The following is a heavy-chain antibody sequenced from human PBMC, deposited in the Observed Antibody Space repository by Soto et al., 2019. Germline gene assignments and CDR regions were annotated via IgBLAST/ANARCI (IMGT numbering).Heavy chain of an antibody. J-gene: IGHJ6*03. CDR2: ISSSSSTI. V-gene: IGHV3-48*01. CDR1: GFTFSSYS. CDR3: ARDERPSGSSWYRDYMDV. Sequence: GGSLRLSCAASGFTFSSYSMNWVRQAPGKGLEWVSYISSSSSTIYYADSVKGRFTISRDNAKNSLYLQMNSLRAEDTAVYYCARDERPSGSSWYRDYMDVWGKGTTVTVSS. D-gene: IGHD6-13*01.